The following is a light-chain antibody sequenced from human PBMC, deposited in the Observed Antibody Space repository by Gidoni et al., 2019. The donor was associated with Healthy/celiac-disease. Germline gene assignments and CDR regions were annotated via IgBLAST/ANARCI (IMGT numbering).Light chain of an antibody. CDR2: GAS. Sequence: EIVSTQSPGTLSLSPGESATLSCRASQSVSSSYLAWYQQKPGQAPRLLIYGASSRATGIPDRISGSGSRTDFTLTISRLEHEDFAVYYWQQYGSSPRTFGQGTKVEIK. CDR1: QSVSSSY. V-gene: IGKV3-20*01. CDR3: QQYGSSPRT. J-gene: IGKJ1*01.